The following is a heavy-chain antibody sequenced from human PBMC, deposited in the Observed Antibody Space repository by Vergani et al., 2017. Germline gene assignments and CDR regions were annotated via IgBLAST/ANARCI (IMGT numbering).Heavy chain of an antibody. CDR1: GFTFGDNT. D-gene: IGHD4-17*01. Sequence: EVQLVESGGGLVQPGRSLRLSCTASGFTFGDNTLSWVRQAPGKGLEWVGFIRSKAYGGTTEYAASVKGRFTISRDDSKSIAYLQMNSLKTEDTAVYYCTRDPYPVPDAFDIWGQGTMVTVSS. J-gene: IGHJ3*02. CDR3: TRDPYPVPDAFDI. CDR2: IRSKAYGGTT. V-gene: IGHV3-49*04.